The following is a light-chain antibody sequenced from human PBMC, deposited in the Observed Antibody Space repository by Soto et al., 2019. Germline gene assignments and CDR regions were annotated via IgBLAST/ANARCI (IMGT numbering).Light chain of an antibody. V-gene: IGLV4-69*01. CDR3: QTWSTDIRV. CDR1: SGHNSYA. J-gene: IGLJ3*02. CDR2: LNSDGSH. Sequence: QSVLTQPPSASASLGASVKLTCTLSSGHNSYAIAWHQQQPEKGPRYLMKLNSDGSHSKGDGIPDRFSGSSSGAERYLTNSSLQSEDEADYYCQTWSTDIRVFGGGTKVTVL.